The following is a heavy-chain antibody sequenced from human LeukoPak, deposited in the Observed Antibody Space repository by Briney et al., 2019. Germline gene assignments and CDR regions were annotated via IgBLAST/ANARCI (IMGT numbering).Heavy chain of an antibody. CDR3: ARQFDTAGPTPGY. D-gene: IGHD5-18*01. V-gene: IGHV4-59*08. CDR2: IYYSGST. Sequence: SETLSLTCTVSGGSISSYYWSWIRQPPGKGLEWIGYIYYSGSTNYNPSLKSRVTISVDTSKNQFSLKLSSVTAADTAVYYCARQFDTAGPTPGYWGQGTLVTVSS. J-gene: IGHJ4*02. CDR1: GGSISSYY.